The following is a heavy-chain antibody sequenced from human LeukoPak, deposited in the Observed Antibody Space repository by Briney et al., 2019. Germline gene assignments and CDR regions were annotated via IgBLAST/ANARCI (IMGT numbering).Heavy chain of an antibody. Sequence: SETLSLTCSVSGGSISSSTYSWGWIRQPPGKGLEWIGSFYYTGDTYYDPSLKSRVTISVDTSKNQFSLNLTSLTAADTAVDYCARLLPYCSDGICYFWEYFDSWGQGTLVTVSS. V-gene: IGHV4-39*01. D-gene: IGHD2-15*01. CDR1: GGSISSSTYS. CDR3: ARLLPYCSDGICYFWEYFDS. CDR2: FYYTGDT. J-gene: IGHJ4*02.